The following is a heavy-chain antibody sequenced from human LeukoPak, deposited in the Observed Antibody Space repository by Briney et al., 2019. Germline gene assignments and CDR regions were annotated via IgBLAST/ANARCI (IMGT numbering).Heavy chain of an antibody. J-gene: IGHJ4*02. V-gene: IGHV3-23*01. CDR3: AKDWGGLRGDWYYFDY. CDR1: GFTFSSYG. CDR2: ISGSGGST. D-gene: IGHD2-21*02. Sequence: PGGSLRLSCAASGFTFSSYGMSWVRQAPGKGLEWVSAISGSGGSTYYADSVKGRFTISRDNSKNTLYLQMNSLRAEDTAVYYCAKDWGGLRGDWYYFDYWGQGTLVTVSS.